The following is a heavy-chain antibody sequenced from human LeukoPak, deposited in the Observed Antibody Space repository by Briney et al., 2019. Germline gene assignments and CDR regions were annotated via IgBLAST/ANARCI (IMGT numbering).Heavy chain of an antibody. CDR1: GFTFSSYA. V-gene: IGHV3-23*01. CDR3: ARAKRYYYYGMDV. J-gene: IGHJ6*02. CDR2: ISGSGGST. Sequence: PGGSLRLSCAASGFTFSSYAMSWVRQAPGKGLEWVSAISGSGGSTYYADSVKGGFTISRDNSKNTLYLQMNSLRAEDTAVYYCARAKRYYYYGMDVWGQGTTVTVSS.